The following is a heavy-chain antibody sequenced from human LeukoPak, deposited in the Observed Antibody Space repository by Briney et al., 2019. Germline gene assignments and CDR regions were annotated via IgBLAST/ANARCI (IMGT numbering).Heavy chain of an antibody. CDR3: ALDRIAVAGLGDY. Sequence: GGSLRLSCAASGFTFSSYWMSWVRQAPGKGLEWVANIKQDGSEKYYVDSVKGRFTISRDNAKNSLYLQMYSLRAEDTAVYYCALDRIAVAGLGDYWGQGTLVTVSS. CDR2: IKQDGSEK. D-gene: IGHD6-19*01. J-gene: IGHJ4*02. CDR1: GFTFSSYW. V-gene: IGHV3-7*01.